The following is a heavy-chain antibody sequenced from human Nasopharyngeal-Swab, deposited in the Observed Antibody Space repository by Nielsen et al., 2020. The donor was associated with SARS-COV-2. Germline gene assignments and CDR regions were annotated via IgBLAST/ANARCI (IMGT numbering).Heavy chain of an antibody. Sequence: RQAPGKGLEWIGSIYYSGSTYYNPSLKSRVTISVDTSKNQFSLKLSSVTAADTAVYYCARDRSSWYPYYFDYWGQGTLVPSPQ. CDR3: ARDRSSWYPYYFDY. V-gene: IGHV4-39*07. D-gene: IGHD6-13*01. CDR2: IYYSGST. J-gene: IGHJ4*02.